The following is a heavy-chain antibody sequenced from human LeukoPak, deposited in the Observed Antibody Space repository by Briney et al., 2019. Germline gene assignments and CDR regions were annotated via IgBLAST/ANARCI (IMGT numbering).Heavy chain of an antibody. D-gene: IGHD2-2*01. CDR3: AARPGCSSTSCYVVY. V-gene: IGHV1-69*13. CDR1: GGTFSSYA. J-gene: IGHJ4*02. CDR2: IIPIFGTA. Sequence: SVKVSCKASGGTFSSYAISWVRQAPGQGLEWMGGIIPIFGTANYAQKFQGRVTITADESTSTAYMELSSLRSEDTAVYYCAARPGCSSTSCYVVYRGQGTLVTVSS.